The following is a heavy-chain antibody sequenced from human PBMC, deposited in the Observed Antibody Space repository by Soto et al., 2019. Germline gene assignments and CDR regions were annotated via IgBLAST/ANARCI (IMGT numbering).Heavy chain of an antibody. CDR3: ARERVRGRVDY. J-gene: IGHJ4*02. V-gene: IGHV4-31*03. CDR1: GGSISSDGYY. CDR2: IYHSGST. D-gene: IGHD3-10*01. Sequence: QVQLQESGPGLVKPSQTLSLTCTVSGGSISSDGYYWSWIRQHPEKGLEWIGYIYHSGSTYYNPSLNSRGTISVDTSKNQFSLKLSSVTAADTAVYYCARERVRGRVDYWGQGTLVTVSS.